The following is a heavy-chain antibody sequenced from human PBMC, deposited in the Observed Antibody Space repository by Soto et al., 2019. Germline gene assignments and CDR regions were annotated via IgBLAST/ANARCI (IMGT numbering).Heavy chain of an antibody. V-gene: IGHV1-3*01. J-gene: IGHJ4*02. CDR3: VPYYYDSSGKDFDY. D-gene: IGHD3-22*01. CDR2: INAGNGNT. CDR1: GYTFTGYA. Sequence: ASVKVSCKASGYTFTGYAMHWVRQAPGQRLEWMGWINAGNGNTKYSQKLQGRVTMTTDTSTSTAYMELRSLRSDDTAVYYCVPYYYDSSGKDFDYWGQGTLVTVSS.